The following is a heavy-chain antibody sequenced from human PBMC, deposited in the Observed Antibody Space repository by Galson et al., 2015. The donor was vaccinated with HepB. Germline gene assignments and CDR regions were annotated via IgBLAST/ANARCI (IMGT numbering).Heavy chain of an antibody. CDR3: ATAPDIVVVPAALGVAFYYYMDV. Sequence: SVKVSCKASGGIFSGHGISWVRQAPGQGLEWMGGFIPISGTANYAQNFQGRVTITADESTGTAFMGLSSLRSEDTAVYYCATAPDIVVVPAALGVAFYYYMDVWGKGTTVTVSS. J-gene: IGHJ6*03. CDR2: FIPISGTA. CDR1: GGIFSGHG. D-gene: IGHD2-2*01. V-gene: IGHV1-69*13.